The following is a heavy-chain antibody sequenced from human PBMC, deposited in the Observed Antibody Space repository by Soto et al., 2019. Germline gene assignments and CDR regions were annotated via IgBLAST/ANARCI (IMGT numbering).Heavy chain of an antibody. D-gene: IGHD6-13*01. J-gene: IGHJ4*02. Sequence: PGGSRRLSWAASGFTFSRYAMHWVRQAPGKGLEWVAVISYDGSNKYYADSVKGRFTISRDNSKNTLYLQMNSLRAEDTAVYYCARAEYSSSWYSSFDYWGQGTLVTVSS. CDR2: ISYDGSNK. CDR1: GFTFSRYA. CDR3: ARAEYSSSWYSSFDY. V-gene: IGHV3-30-3*01.